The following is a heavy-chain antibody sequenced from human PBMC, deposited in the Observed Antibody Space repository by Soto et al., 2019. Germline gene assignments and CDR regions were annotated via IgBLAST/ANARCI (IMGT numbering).Heavy chain of an antibody. CDR1: GYTLTELS. D-gene: IGHD3-9*01. J-gene: IGHJ4*02. CDR2: FDPEDGET. CDR3: ATQRRYFARSFY. Sequence: ASVKVSCKVSGYTLTELSMHWVRQAPGKGLEWMGGFDPEDGETIYAQKFQGRVTMTEDTSTDTAYMELSSLRSADTAVYYCATQRRYFARSFYWGQGTLITVSS. V-gene: IGHV1-24*01.